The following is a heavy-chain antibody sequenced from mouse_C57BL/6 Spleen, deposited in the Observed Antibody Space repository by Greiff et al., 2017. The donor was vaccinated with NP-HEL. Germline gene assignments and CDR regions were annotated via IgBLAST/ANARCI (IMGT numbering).Heavy chain of an antibody. CDR2: ISYDGSN. CDR3: ARDQAQATWAWFAY. J-gene: IGHJ3*01. V-gene: IGHV3-6*01. CDR1: GYSITSGYY. D-gene: IGHD3-2*02. Sequence: EVKLMESGPGLVKPSQSLSLTCSVTGYSITSGYYWNWIRQFPGNKLEWMGYISYDGSNNYNPSLKNRISITRDTSKNQFFLKLNSVTTEDTATYYCARDQAQATWAWFAYWGQGTLVTVSA.